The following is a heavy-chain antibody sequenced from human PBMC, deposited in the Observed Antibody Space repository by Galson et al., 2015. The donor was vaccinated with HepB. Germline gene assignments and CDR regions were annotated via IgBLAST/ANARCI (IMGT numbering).Heavy chain of an antibody. J-gene: IGHJ3*02. CDR1: GYSFTSYW. CDR2: IYPGDSDT. D-gene: IGHD2-15*01. Sequence: QSGAEVKKPGESLKIPCKGSGYSFTSYWIGWVRQMPGKGLEWMGIIYPGDSDTRYSPSFQGQVTISADKSISTAYLQWSSLKASDNAMYYCARNQYCSGGSFYGPGWAFDIWGQGTMVTVSS. CDR3: ARNQYCSGGSFYGPGWAFDI. V-gene: IGHV5-51*03.